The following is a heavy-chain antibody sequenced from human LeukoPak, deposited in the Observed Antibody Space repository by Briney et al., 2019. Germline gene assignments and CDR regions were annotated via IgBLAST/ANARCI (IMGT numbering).Heavy chain of an antibody. Sequence: SGGSLRLSCAVSGFTFSSYSMNWVRQAPGKGLEWVSSISSSSSYIYYADSVKGRFTIPRDHPKNSLYLQMNSLRAEDRAVYYCARLSLAAAGLPWGQGTLVTVSS. J-gene: IGHJ4*02. CDR2: ISSSSSYI. CDR1: GFTFSSYS. CDR3: ARLSLAAAGLP. D-gene: IGHD6-13*01. V-gene: IGHV3-21*01.